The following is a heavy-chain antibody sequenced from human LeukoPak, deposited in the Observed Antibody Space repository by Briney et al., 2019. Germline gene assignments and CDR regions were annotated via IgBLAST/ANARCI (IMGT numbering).Heavy chain of an antibody. V-gene: IGHV4-34*01. Sequence: PSETLSLTCAVYGGSFSGYYWSWIRQPPGNGREWIGEINHSGSTNYNPSLKSRVTLSVDTSKNQFSLKLSSVTAADTAVYYCARVVNYRGDDYWGQGTLVTVSS. CDR1: GGSFSGYY. J-gene: IGHJ4*02. D-gene: IGHD1-7*01. CDR3: ARVVNYRGDDY. CDR2: INHSGST.